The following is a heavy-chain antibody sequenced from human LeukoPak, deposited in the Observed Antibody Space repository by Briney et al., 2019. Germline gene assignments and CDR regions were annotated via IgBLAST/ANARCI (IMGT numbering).Heavy chain of an antibody. CDR3: IKGTAAGTTDFDY. D-gene: IGHD6-13*01. CDR1: GFSFSSYA. Sequence: TGGSLRLSCAASGFSFSSYAMNWVRQAPGKGLEWVSIIFGAGKNTTYYADSVKGRFTVSRDNSKNTLYLQMNSLRAEDTAVYYCIKGTAAGTTDFDYWGQGTLVTVSS. J-gene: IGHJ4*02. CDR2: IFGAGKNTT. V-gene: IGHV3-23*03.